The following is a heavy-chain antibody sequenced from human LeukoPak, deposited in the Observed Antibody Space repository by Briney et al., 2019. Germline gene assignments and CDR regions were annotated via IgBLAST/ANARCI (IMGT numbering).Heavy chain of an antibody. D-gene: IGHD4-17*01. Sequence: SETLSLTCTVSGGSISSSSYYWGWIRQPPGKGLEWIGSIYYSGSTYYNPSLKSRVTISVDTSKNQFSLKLSSVTAADTAVYYCARGFDGDSLFDYWGQGTLVTVSS. CDR3: ARGFDGDSLFDY. V-gene: IGHV4-39*01. CDR2: IYYSGST. CDR1: GGSISSSSYY. J-gene: IGHJ4*02.